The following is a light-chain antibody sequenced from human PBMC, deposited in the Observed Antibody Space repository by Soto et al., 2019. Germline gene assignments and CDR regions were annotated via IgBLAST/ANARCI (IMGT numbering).Light chain of an antibody. J-gene: IGKJ1*01. Sequence: EIVLTHSPGTLSLSPGERATLSCRASQSVSDSHVDWYQQKPGQAPSLLIYDASWTVTGIPDRFSGSGSGTDFPLTISSLQSEDFAVYYCQPYNSFWTFVQGTKV. CDR2: DAS. CDR1: QSVSDSH. V-gene: IGKV3-20*01. CDR3: QPYNSFWT.